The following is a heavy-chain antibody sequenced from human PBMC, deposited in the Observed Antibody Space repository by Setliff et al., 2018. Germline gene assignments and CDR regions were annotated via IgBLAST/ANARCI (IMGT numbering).Heavy chain of an antibody. Sequence: PGGSLRLSCAASGFDFSYYYMSWARQAPGKGLEWISKISGDGRTIYQADSVKGRFTISRDNAKNSLYLQMSSLRAEDTAVYYCARDVFDFRTGQADPWGQGTLVTVSS. CDR2: ISGDGRTI. D-gene: IGHD3-3*01. CDR1: GFDFSYYY. V-gene: IGHV3-11*04. CDR3: ARDVFDFRTGQADP. J-gene: IGHJ5*02.